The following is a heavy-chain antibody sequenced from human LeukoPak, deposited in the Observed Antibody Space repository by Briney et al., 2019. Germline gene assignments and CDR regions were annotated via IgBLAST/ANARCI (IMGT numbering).Heavy chain of an antibody. Sequence: PGGSLRLSCAASGFTFSSYAMSWVRQAPGKGLEWVSSISGSGGSTFYADSVKGRFTISRDNSKNTLYLQMNSLRAEDTAVYYCATSYGGSYLDFDYWGQGTLVTVSS. J-gene: IGHJ4*02. CDR1: GFTFSSYA. D-gene: IGHD1-26*01. CDR2: ISGSGGST. V-gene: IGHV3-23*01. CDR3: ATSYGGSYLDFDY.